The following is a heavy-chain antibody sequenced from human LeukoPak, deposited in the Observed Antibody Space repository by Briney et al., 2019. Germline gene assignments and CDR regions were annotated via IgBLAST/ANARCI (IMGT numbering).Heavy chain of an antibody. CDR1: GYTFTFYY. CDR3: AREGLIVATTSFDY. CDR2: INPNSGGT. Sequence: GASVNVSCKASGYTFTFYYMHWVRQAPGQGLEWMGWINPNSGGTNYAQKFQGRVTITRDTSISTAYMELSRLRSDDTAVYYCAREGLIVATTSFDYWGQGTLATVSS. D-gene: IGHD5-12*01. J-gene: IGHJ4*02. V-gene: IGHV1-2*02.